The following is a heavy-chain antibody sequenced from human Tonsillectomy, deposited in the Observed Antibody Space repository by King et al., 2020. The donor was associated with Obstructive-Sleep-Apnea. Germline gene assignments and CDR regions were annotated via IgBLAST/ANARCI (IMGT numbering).Heavy chain of an antibody. J-gene: IGHJ6*02. D-gene: IGHD2-15*01. CDR3: AREFVVVVAATPNYGMDV. CDR2: ISSISSYI. V-gene: IGHV3-21*01. Sequence: VQLVESGGGLVKPGGSLRLSCAASVFTFSSYSRNWVRQAPGKGLDWCSSISSISSYIYYAASVKGRFTISRDNAKNSLYLQMNSLRAEDTAVYYCAREFVVVVAATPNYGMDVWGQGTTVTVSS. CDR1: VFTFSSYS.